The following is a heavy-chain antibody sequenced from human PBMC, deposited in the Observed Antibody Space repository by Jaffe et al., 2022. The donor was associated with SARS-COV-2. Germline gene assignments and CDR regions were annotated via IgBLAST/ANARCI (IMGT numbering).Heavy chain of an antibody. D-gene: IGHD6-13*01. Sequence: EVQLVESGGGLVQPGGSLRLSCAASGFTFSSYWMHWVRQAPGKGLVWVSRINSDGSSTSYADSVKGRFTISRDNAKNTLYLQMNSLRAEDTAVYYCARGLGYSSSWYLLDYYYYGMDVWGQGTTVTVSS. J-gene: IGHJ6*02. CDR2: INSDGSST. CDR3: ARGLGYSSSWYLLDYYYYGMDV. V-gene: IGHV3-74*01. CDR1: GFTFSSYW.